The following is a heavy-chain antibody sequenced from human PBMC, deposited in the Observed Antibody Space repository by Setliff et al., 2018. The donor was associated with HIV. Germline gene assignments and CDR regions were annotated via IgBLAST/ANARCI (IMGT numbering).Heavy chain of an antibody. CDR3: AKDPYSGTFTLYYFDY. Sequence: PGGSLRLSCAASGFTFSTYAMSWVRQAPGKGLEWVAAISGSGGGTYYADSVKGRFTISRDNSKNTLYLQMNSLRVEDTAIYYCAKDPYSGTFTLYYFDYWGQGTPVTVSS. D-gene: IGHD1-26*01. CDR1: GFTFSTYA. V-gene: IGHV3-23*01. CDR2: ISGSGGGT. J-gene: IGHJ4*02.